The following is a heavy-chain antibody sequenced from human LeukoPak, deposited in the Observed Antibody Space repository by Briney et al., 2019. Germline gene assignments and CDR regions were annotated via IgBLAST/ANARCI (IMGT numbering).Heavy chain of an antibody. CDR1: GFTFRSFT. V-gene: IGHV3-23*01. CDR3: SKSRFGDSGNYRGDAFDI. Sequence: PGGSLRLSCAASGFTFRSFTMGWVRQAPGKGLEWVSGISGSGGSTYYADSVKGRFTISRDNSKNTLYLQMNSLRVEDTAVYYCSKSRFGDSGNYRGDAFDIWGQGTMVTVSS. J-gene: IGHJ3*02. D-gene: IGHD1-26*01. CDR2: ISGSGGST.